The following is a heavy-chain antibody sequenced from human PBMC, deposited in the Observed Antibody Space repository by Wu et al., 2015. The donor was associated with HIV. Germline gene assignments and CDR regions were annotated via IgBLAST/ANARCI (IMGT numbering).Heavy chain of an antibody. D-gene: IGHD6-19*01. Sequence: QVQLQESGPGLVKPSETLSLTCTVSGGSISSYYWSWIRQPPGKGLEWIGYIYYSGSTNYNPSLKSRVTISVDTSKNQFSLKLSSVTAADTAVYYCARDVAVAGIWGNWFDPWGQGTLVTVSS. CDR1: GGSISSYY. V-gene: IGHV4-59*01. CDR2: IYYSGST. J-gene: IGHJ5*02. CDR3: ARDVAVAGIWGNWFDP.